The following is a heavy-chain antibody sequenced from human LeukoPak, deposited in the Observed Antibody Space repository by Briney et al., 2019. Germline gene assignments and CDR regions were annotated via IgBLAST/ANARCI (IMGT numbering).Heavy chain of an antibody. V-gene: IGHV3-66*01. CDR1: GFSVSRNY. CDR3: ARDDSHYFDEGDHLPGD. Sequence: GGSLRLSCAVSGFSVSRNYMSWVRQAPGKGLEWVAVIYRGGSTYYADSVKGRFAISRDNSENTVYLQLNSLRAEDTATYYCARDDSHYFDEGDHLPGDWGQGTLVTVSS. D-gene: IGHD3-9*01. J-gene: IGHJ4*02. CDR2: IYRGGST.